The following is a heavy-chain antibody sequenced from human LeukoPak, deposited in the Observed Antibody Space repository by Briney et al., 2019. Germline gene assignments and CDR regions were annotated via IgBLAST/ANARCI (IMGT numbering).Heavy chain of an antibody. V-gene: IGHV4-59*13. CDR1: GGSISTYY. CDR2: INDSGSS. D-gene: IGHD3-22*01. J-gene: IGHJ2*01. CDR3: ARTRYDSSLSFDL. Sequence: SETLSLTCTVSGGSISTYYWSWIRQPPGKGPEWIGYINDSGSSNYNPSLKSRVTISVDTSKNQFSLKLGSVTAADTAAYYCARTRYDSSLSFDLWGRGTLVTVSS.